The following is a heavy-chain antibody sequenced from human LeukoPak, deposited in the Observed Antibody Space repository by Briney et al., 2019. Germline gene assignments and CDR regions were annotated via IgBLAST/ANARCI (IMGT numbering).Heavy chain of an antibody. J-gene: IGHJ4*02. CDR1: AASFNDYP. CDR2: TIPRFGTP. D-gene: IGHD4-17*01. CDR3: ARERTTEATWGYFDY. Sequence: GASVNVSCNSSAASFNDYPFSLRRHAPGQGLELVGVTIPRFGTPIYAQEVQGRFTITTDEYTSTAYMELSTLKSEETAVYFCARERTTEATWGYFDYWGQGHLVTVSS. V-gene: IGHV1-69*05.